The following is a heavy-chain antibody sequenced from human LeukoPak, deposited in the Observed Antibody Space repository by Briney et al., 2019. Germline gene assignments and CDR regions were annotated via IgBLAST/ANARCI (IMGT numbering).Heavy chain of an antibody. CDR3: ATAPSGSGTFLDY. J-gene: IGHJ4*02. CDR2: IWYGGSDK. V-gene: IGHV3-33*01. Sequence: GGSLRLSCAASGFTFSSYGMHWVRQAPGKGLEWVAVIWYGGSDKYYADSVKGRFTISRDNSKNTLYLQMYSLRAEDTAVYYCATAPSGSGTFLDYWGQGTLVTVSS. D-gene: IGHD3-10*01. CDR1: GFTFSSYG.